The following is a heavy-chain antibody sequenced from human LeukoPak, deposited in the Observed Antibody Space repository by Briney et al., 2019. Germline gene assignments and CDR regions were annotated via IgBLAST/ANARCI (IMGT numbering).Heavy chain of an antibody. CDR2: ISSRSSST. V-gene: IGHV3-23*01. CDR1: GSTFSSYA. D-gene: IGHD6-19*01. CDR3: ATTPSSGWYFDY. Sequence: GGSLRLSCAASGSTFSSYAMSWVRQAPGKGLEWVSAISSRSSSTYYADSVKGRFTISRDNSKNTLYLQMNSLRAEDTAVYYCATTPSSGWYFDYWGQGTLVTVSS. J-gene: IGHJ4*02.